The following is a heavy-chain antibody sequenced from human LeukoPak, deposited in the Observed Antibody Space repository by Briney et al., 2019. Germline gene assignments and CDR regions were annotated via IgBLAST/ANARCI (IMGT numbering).Heavy chain of an antibody. D-gene: IGHD2-15*01. Sequence: ASVKVSCKAAGYTFTGYYMYWVRQAPGQGLEWMGRINPNSGGTNYAQKFQGRVTMTRDTSISTAYMELSRLRSDDTAVYYCARGYCSGGSCYSVENWFDPWGQGTLVTVSS. CDR3: ARGYCSGGSCYSVENWFDP. J-gene: IGHJ5*02. CDR2: INPNSGGT. CDR1: GYTFTGYY. V-gene: IGHV1-2*06.